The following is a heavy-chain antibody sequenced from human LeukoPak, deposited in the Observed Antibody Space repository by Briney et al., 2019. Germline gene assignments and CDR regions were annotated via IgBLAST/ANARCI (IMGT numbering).Heavy chain of an antibody. CDR1: GGSISSYY. J-gene: IGHJ6*03. CDR2: IYYSGST. Sequence: PSETLSLTCTVSGGSISSYYWSWMRQPPGKGLEWIGYIYYSGSTNYNPSLKSRVTISVDTSKNQFSLKLSSVTAADTAVYYCARGGGYDAYYYYYYTDVWGKGTTVTVSS. V-gene: IGHV4-59*01. D-gene: IGHD5-12*01. CDR3: ARGGGYDAYYYYYYTDV.